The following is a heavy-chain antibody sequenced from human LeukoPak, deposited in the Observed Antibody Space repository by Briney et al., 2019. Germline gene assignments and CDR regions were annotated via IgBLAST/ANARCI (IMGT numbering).Heavy chain of an antibody. D-gene: IGHD1-26*01. CDR1: GGSISSSSYY. Sequence: PSETLSLTCTVSGGSISSSSYYWGWIRQPPGKGLEWIGSIYNSGSTYYNPSLKSRVTISVDTSKNQFSLKLSSVTAADTAVYYCARHPRITWGAAPFDAFDIWGQGTMVTVSS. V-gene: IGHV4-39*01. J-gene: IGHJ3*02. CDR2: IYNSGST. CDR3: ARHPRITWGAAPFDAFDI.